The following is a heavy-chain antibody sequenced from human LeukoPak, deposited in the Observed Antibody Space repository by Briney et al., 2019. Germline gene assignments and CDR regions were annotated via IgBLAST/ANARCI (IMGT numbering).Heavy chain of an antibody. CDR1: GGSISTTNHF. V-gene: IGHV4-39*01. CDR3: ARHDMQDQLLYYRDD. D-gene: IGHD2-2*01. Sequence: PSETLSLTCSVSGGSISTTNHFWVRIRQHPGQELEWIGSIYHSGTTYYYPSLQSRVTISVDTSKNHFSLKLSSLTASHTAVYYYARHDMQDQLLYYRDDWGQGALVTDSS. J-gene: IGHJ4*02. CDR2: IYHSGTT.